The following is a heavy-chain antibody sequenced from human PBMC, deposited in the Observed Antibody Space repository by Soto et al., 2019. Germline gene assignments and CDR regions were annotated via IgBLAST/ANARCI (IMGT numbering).Heavy chain of an antibody. CDR2: IGYDGSNK. CDR1: GFTFSSYG. Sequence: QVQLVESGGGVVQPGRSLRLSCAASGFTFSSYGMHWVRQAPGKGLEWVAVIGYDGSNKYYADSVKGRFTISRDNSKNTLYLQMNSLRAEDTAVYYCARGTSYYDILTGSARDYYYYGMDVWGQGTTVTVSS. V-gene: IGHV3-33*01. CDR3: ARGTSYYDILTGSARDYYYYGMDV. D-gene: IGHD3-9*01. J-gene: IGHJ6*02.